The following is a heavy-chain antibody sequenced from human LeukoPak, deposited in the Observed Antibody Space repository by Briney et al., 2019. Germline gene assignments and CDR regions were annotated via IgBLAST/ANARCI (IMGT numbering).Heavy chain of an antibody. V-gene: IGHV3-33*01. D-gene: IGHD1-26*01. CDR1: GFIFSSYG. CDR3: ARDAGVGATPGLFAY. Sequence: GGSLRLSCTASGFIFSSYGMHWVRQAPGKGLEWVTIIWYDGSNKYYADSVKGRFTTSRDNSKNTLYLQMNSLRAEDTAVYYCARDAGVGATPGLFAYWGQGTLVTVSS. J-gene: IGHJ4*02. CDR2: IWYDGSNK.